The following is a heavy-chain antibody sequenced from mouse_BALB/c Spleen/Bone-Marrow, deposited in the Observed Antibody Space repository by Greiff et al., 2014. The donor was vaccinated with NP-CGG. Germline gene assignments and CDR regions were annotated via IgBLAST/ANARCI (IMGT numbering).Heavy chain of an antibody. D-gene: IGHD2-3*01. Sequence: EVQRVESGGGLVKPGGSLKLSCAASGFTFSSYAMSWVRQTPEKRLEWVASISSGGSTYYPDSAKGRFTISRDNARNILYLQMSSLRSEDTAMYYCAREVDGWYYFDYWGQGTTLTVSS. CDR3: AREVDGWYYFDY. J-gene: IGHJ2*01. V-gene: IGHV5-6-5*01. CDR2: ISSGGST. CDR1: GFTFSSYA.